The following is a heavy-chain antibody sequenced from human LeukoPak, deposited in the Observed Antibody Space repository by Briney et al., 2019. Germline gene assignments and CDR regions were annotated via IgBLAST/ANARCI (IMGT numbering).Heavy chain of an antibody. J-gene: IGHJ4*02. CDR3: ARDRGYSYGYLDY. CDR2: IYYSGST. CDR1: GGSISSSSYY. D-gene: IGHD5-18*01. V-gene: IGHV4-61*01. Sequence: PSETLSLTCTVSGGSISSSSYYWGWIRQPPGKGLEWIGYIYYSGSTNYNPSLKSRVTMSVDTSKNQFSLKLSSVTAADTAVYYCARDRGYSYGYLDYWGQGTLVTVSS.